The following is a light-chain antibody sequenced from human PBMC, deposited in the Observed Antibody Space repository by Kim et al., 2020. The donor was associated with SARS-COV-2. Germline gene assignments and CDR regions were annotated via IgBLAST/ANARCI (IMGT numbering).Light chain of an antibody. J-gene: IGKJ1*01. CDR3: QQYDDSPPRWT. Sequence: EIVLTQSPGTLSLSPGERVTLSCRASQSLRSRWLAWYQQRPGQAPRLLIYDTSSRATGIPDRFSGSGSGTDFTLTISRLEPEDFAVYFCQQYDDSPPRWTFGQGTKVDIK. CDR2: DTS. V-gene: IGKV3-20*01. CDR1: QSLRSRW.